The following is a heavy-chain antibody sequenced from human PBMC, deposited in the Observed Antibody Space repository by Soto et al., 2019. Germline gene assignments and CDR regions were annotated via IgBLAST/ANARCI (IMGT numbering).Heavy chain of an antibody. J-gene: IGHJ5*02. V-gene: IGHV3-23*01. CDR3: VKNSGSFHA. Sequence: GGSLRLSCAASGFTPSSRDMRWVRQGPGKGLEWVSTIDGAGRITYYADSGKGRFTISRDNSKSTLFLQMESLGADDTAIYYCVKNSGSFHAWGQGALVTAPQ. CDR2: IDGAGRIT. CDR1: GFTPSSRD. D-gene: IGHD3-10*01.